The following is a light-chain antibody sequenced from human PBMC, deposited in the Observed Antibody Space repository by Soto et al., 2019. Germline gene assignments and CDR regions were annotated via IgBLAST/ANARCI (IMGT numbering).Light chain of an antibody. V-gene: IGKV1-17*03. Sequence: DIQMTQSPSVMSASVGDTVTITCRASQDIRDRLAWLQQKPGEALKRLVYRASSLQSGAPSRYSGSGFGTEFPLTTRCRQPEDFATYYCLQLFSYPRTCGRGTKVEI. CDR1: QDIRDR. J-gene: IGKJ1*01. CDR3: LQLFSYPRT. CDR2: RAS.